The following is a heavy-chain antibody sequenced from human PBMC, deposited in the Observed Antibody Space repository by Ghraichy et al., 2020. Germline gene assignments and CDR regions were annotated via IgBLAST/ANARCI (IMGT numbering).Heavy chain of an antibody. V-gene: IGHV4-59*01. J-gene: IGHJ6*02. CDR3: ARDRDMAVSSDYYYYGMDV. CDR1: GGSISTYY. D-gene: IGHD5/OR15-5a*01. Sequence: SETLSLTCTVSGGSISTYYWSWIRQPPGKGLEWIGYIYYSGSTNYNPSLKSRVTISVDTSKNQFSLKLNSVTAADTAVYYCARDRDMAVSSDYYYYGMDVWGQGTTVTVSS. CDR2: IYYSGST.